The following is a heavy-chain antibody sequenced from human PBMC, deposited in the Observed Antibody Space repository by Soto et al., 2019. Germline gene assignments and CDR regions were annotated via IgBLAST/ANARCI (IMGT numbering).Heavy chain of an antibody. D-gene: IGHD2-15*01. Sequence: QVQLVQSGAEVKKPGASVKVSCKASGYTFTSYYMHWVRQAPGQGLEWMGIINPSGGSTSYAQKFQGRVTMTRDTSASTVYMELGSLRSEDTAVYYCARAGVVVVAASGWSDPWGQGTLVTVSS. CDR1: GYTFTSYY. CDR2: INPSGGST. CDR3: ARAGVVVVAASGWSDP. J-gene: IGHJ5*02. V-gene: IGHV1-46*01.